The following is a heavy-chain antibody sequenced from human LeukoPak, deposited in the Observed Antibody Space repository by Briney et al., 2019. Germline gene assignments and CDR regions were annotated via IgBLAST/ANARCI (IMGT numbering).Heavy chain of an antibody. CDR2: INPSGGNT. V-gene: IGHV1-46*01. Sequence: ASVKVSCKASGYIFTSYYIHWVRQAPGQGLEWRGIINPSGGNTNYTQKFQGRVTMTRDTSTSTVYMELSSLRSGDTAVYYCARFAVHRRLAVAGQFGLDYWGQGTLVTVSS. D-gene: IGHD6-19*01. J-gene: IGHJ4*02. CDR1: GYIFTSYY. CDR3: ARFAVHRRLAVAGQFGLDY.